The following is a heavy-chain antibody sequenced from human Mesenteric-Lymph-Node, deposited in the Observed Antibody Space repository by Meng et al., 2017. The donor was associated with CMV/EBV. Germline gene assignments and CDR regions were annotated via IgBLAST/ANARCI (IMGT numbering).Heavy chain of an antibody. J-gene: IGHJ4*02. D-gene: IGHD6-19*01. Sequence: GESLKISCVASGSSYSSYCMSWVRQAPGKGLAWVANIKQDGNEKYYVDSVKGRFTISRDNAKKSLFLQMNSLRAEDTAVYYCASHAWDTTGWYYFDYWGQGTLVTVSS. CDR1: GSSYSSYC. CDR2: IKQDGNEK. V-gene: IGHV3-7*01. CDR3: ASHAWDTTGWYYFDY.